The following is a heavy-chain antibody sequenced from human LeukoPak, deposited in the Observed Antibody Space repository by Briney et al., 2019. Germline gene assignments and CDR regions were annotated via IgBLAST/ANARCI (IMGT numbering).Heavy chain of an antibody. D-gene: IGHD5-24*01. J-gene: IGHJ4*02. Sequence: GGSLRLSCAASGFTFSSYAMSWVRQAPGKGLEWVSSISANGVYTYYADSVQGRLTISRDNSKNTLYLHMSSLSAEDTAVYYCAKRMDTIIVKGAFDYWGQGTLVSVSS. CDR3: AKRMDTIIVKGAFDY. CDR1: GFTFSSYA. V-gene: IGHV3-23*01. CDR2: ISANGVYT.